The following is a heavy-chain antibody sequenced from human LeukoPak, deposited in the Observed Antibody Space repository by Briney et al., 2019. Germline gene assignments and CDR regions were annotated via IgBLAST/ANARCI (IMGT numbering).Heavy chain of an antibody. CDR1: GYTFTSYD. V-gene: IGHV1-8*03. Sequence: ASVKVSCKASGYTFTSYDINWVRQATGQGLEWMGWMNPNSGNTGYAQKFQGRVTITRNTSISTAYMELSSLRSEDTAVYYCAREETYYDILTGYSLDPWGQGTLVTVSS. J-gene: IGHJ5*02. CDR3: AREETYYDILTGYSLDP. CDR2: MNPNSGNT. D-gene: IGHD3-9*01.